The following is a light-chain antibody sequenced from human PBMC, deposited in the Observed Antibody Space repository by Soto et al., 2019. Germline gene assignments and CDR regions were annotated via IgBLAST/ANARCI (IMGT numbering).Light chain of an antibody. CDR3: QQYNSYPYT. CDR2: KAS. Sequence: DIQMTQSPSTLSASVGDRVTITCRSSQSISSWLAWYQQKPGKAPKLLIYKASSLESGVPSRFSGSGSGTEFTLTISSLQPDDFATYYCQQYNSYPYTFGQGTKLEIK. J-gene: IGKJ2*01. CDR1: QSISSW. V-gene: IGKV1-5*03.